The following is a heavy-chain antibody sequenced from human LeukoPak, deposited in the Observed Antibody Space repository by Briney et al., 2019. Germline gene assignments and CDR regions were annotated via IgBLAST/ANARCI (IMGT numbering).Heavy chain of an antibody. Sequence: GASVKVSCKASGYTFTGYYMHWVRQAPGQGLEWRGWINPNSGGTNYAQEFQGRVTMTRDTSISTAYMELSRLRSDDTAVYYCARAGITIFGVVSGTDYWGQGTLVTVSS. CDR1: GYTFTGYY. CDR2: INPNSGGT. V-gene: IGHV1-2*02. CDR3: ARAGITIFGVVSGTDY. J-gene: IGHJ4*02. D-gene: IGHD3-3*01.